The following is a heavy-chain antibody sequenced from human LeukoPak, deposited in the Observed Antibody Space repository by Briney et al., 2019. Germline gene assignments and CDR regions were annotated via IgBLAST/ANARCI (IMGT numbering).Heavy chain of an antibody. J-gene: IGHJ4*02. CDR1: GGSISSSSYY. CDR2: IYYSGST. D-gene: IGHD3-22*01. V-gene: IGHV4-39*01. CDR3: ASYYYDSSAYYEPFDY. Sequence: PSETLSLTCTVSGGSISSSSYYWGWIRQPPGKGLEWTGSIYYSGSTYYNPSLKSRVTISVDTSKNQFSLKLSSVTAADTAVYYSASYYYDSSAYYEPFDYWGQGTLVTVSS.